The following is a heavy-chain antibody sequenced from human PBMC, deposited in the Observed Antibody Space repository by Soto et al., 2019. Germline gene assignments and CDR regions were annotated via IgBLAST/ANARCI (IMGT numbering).Heavy chain of an antibody. CDR1: GFTFSSYA. D-gene: IGHD3-22*01. J-gene: IGHJ4*02. CDR3: AKGAPYYYDSSGYSDH. V-gene: IGHV3-23*01. CDR2: ISGSGGST. Sequence: PGGSLRLSCAASGFTFSSYAMSWVRQAPGKGLEWVSAISGSGGSTYYADSVKGRFAISRDNSKNTLYLQMNSLRAEDTAVYYCAKGAPYYYDSSGYSDHWGQGTLVTVSS.